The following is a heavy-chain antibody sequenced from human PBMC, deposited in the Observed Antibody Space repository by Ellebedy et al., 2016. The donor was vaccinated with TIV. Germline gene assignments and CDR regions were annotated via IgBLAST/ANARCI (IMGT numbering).Heavy chain of an antibody. D-gene: IGHD2-2*01. CDR1: GDSISSSSTY. CDR3: ARPGDCASTSCYLT. V-gene: IGHV4-39*01. CDR2: IYYSGST. J-gene: IGHJ5*02. Sequence: PSETLSLTCTVSGDSISSSSTYWGWIRQPPGKGLEWIGSIYYSGSTSHNPSLKSRVTISVDTSENQFSLKQNSVTAADTAVYYCARPGDCASTSCYLTWGQGTLVTVSS.